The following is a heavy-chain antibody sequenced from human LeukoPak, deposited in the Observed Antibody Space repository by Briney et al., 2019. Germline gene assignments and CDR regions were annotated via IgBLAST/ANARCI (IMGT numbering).Heavy chain of an antibody. V-gene: IGHV3-74*01. J-gene: IGHJ6*02. Sequence: GGSLRLSCAASGFTFSSYWMSWVRQAPGEGLVWVSQINSDGSATSCADPVKGRCTISRDNAKNMLYLEMNSLRVEDTAVYFCTRDHGLDVWGQGTTVTVSS. CDR3: TRDHGLDV. CDR1: GFTFSSYW. CDR2: INSDGSAT.